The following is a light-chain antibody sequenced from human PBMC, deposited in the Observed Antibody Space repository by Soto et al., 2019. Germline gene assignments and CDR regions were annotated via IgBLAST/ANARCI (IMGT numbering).Light chain of an antibody. CDR3: QESMSVPFS. CDR1: QSISNY. J-gene: IGKJ4*01. CDR2: GAS. Sequence: DIHMTQSPSSLSASVGDRVTITCRASQSISNYLNWYQKKLGKAPKLLIYGASSLQSGVPSRFSGSGWGTDFTLTINSLEPEDSATYYCQESMSVPFSFGGGTKLEIK. V-gene: IGKV1-39*01.